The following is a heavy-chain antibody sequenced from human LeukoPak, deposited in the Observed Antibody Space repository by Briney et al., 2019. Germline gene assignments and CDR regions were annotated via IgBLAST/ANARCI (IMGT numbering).Heavy chain of an antibody. D-gene: IGHD2-8*01. J-gene: IGHJ4*02. Sequence: ASVKVSYKASGYTFTSYDINWVRQATGQGLEWMGWMSPNSGYIGYAQKLKGRVTMATNTSISTAYMELSSLRSEDTAVYYCATSRYCTNGVCPFDYWGQGTLVTVSS. CDR2: MSPNSGYI. CDR1: GYTFTSYD. V-gene: IGHV1-8*01. CDR3: ATSRYCTNGVCPFDY.